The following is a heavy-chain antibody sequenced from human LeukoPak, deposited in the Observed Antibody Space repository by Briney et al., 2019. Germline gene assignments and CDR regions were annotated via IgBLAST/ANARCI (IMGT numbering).Heavy chain of an antibody. CDR1: SYSFTRYG. V-gene: IGHV1-18*01. D-gene: IGHD5-12*01. CDR2: ISGYNGNT. CDR3: ARSGRGTYYYFDL. J-gene: IGHJ4*02. Sequence: GASVTVSFKASSYSFTRYGISWVRQAPGQGLEWMGWISGYNGNTNYAQKFLGRVSMTADTSTSTAYMELRSLTSDDTAVYYCARSGRGTYYYFDLWGLGTLVTVSS.